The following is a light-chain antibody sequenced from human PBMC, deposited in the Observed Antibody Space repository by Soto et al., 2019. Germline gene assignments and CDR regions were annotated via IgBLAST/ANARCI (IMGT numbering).Light chain of an antibody. Sequence: EIVLTQSPGTLSLSPGERATLSCRASQSVSSNHLAWYQQKPGQAPRLLIYGASNRATGLPDRFSGSGSGTDVTLIISRREPEGFAVYYCHHDGNSPCAFGQGTKGESK. CDR1: QSVSSNH. V-gene: IGKV3-20*01. CDR3: HHDGNSPCA. CDR2: GAS. J-gene: IGKJ1*01.